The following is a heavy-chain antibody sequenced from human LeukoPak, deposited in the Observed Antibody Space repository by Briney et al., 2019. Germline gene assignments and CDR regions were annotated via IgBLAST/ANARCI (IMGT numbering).Heavy chain of an antibody. D-gene: IGHD2-15*01. Sequence: SETLSLTCTVSGDSISSADYYWSWIHQPPGKGLEWIGYIYYSGSAYYNPSLKSRVTLSVDTSKNQFSLKLSSVTAADTAVYYCARYRSMVVVAFYPWGQGTLVTVSS. CDR1: GDSISSADYY. J-gene: IGHJ5*02. CDR3: ARYRSMVVVAFYP. V-gene: IGHV4-30-4*01. CDR2: IYYSGSA.